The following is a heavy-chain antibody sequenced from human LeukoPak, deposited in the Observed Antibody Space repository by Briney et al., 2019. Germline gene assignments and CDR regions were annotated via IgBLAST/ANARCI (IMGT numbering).Heavy chain of an antibody. J-gene: IGHJ6*02. CDR2: ISGSGGST. V-gene: IGHV3-23*01. CDR1: GFTFSSYA. CDR3: AKEGYYGSGGDYYYYYGMDV. Sequence: PGGSLRLSCAASGFTFSSYAMSWVRQAPGKGLEWVSAISGSGGSTYYADSVKGRFTISRDNSKNTLYLQMNSLRAEDTAVYYCAKEGYYGSGGDYYYYYGMDVWGQGTTVTVSS. D-gene: IGHD3-10*01.